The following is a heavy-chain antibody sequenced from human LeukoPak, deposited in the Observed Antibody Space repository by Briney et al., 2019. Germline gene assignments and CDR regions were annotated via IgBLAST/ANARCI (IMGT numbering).Heavy chain of an antibody. CDR3: ARVARSGTYYYYGMDV. CDR1: GYTFTGYY. J-gene: IGHJ6*02. CDR2: INPNSGGT. D-gene: IGHD3-3*01. V-gene: IGHV1-2*02. Sequence: ASVKVSCKASGYTFTGYYMHWVRQAPGQGLEWMGWINPNSGGTNYAQKFQGRVTMTRDTSISTAYMELSRLRSDDTAVYYCARVARSGTYYYYGMDVWGQGTTVTVSS.